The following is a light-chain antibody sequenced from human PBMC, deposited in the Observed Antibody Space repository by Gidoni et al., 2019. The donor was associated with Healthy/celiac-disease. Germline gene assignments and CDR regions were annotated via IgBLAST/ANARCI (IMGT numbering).Light chain of an antibody. CDR3: QVWDSSSDHHVV. J-gene: IGLJ2*01. Sequence: SYVLTQPPSVSVAPGKTARITCGGNNIGSKSVHWYQQKPGQAPVLVIYYDSDRHSGIPERFSGSNSGNTATLTISRVEAGDEADYYCQVWDSSSDHHVVFGGGTKLTVL. V-gene: IGLV3-21*04. CDR2: YDS. CDR1: NIGSKS.